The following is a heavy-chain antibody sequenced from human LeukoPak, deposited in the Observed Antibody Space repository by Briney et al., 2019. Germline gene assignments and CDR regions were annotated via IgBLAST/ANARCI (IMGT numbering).Heavy chain of an antibody. Sequence: SETLSLTCTVSGASISSYYWSWIRQPPGKGLEWIGYIYYSGSTNNNPSLKSRVTISVDTSKNQFSLKLSSVTAADTAVYYCASTPRGYYYYMDVWGKGTTVTISS. J-gene: IGHJ6*03. CDR1: GASISSYY. V-gene: IGHV4-59*01. CDR3: ASTPRGYYYYMDV. CDR2: IYYSGST.